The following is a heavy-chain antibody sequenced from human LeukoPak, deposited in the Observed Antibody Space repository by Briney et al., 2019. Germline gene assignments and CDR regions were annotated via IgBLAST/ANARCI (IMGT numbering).Heavy chain of an antibody. CDR3: ARPLTTSRFFGAFDI. CDR1: GGSISSYY. CDR2: VYYSGGT. D-gene: IGHD4-11*01. V-gene: IGHV4-59*01. Sequence: SETLSLTCTVSGGSISSYYWSWIRQPPGKGLEWIGYVYYSGGTNYNPSLKSRVTISVDTSKNQFSLKLRSVTAADTAVYYCARPLTTSRFFGAFDIWGQGTMVTASS. J-gene: IGHJ3*02.